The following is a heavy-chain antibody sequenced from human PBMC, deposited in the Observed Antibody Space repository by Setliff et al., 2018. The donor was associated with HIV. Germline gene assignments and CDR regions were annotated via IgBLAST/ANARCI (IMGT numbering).Heavy chain of an antibody. V-gene: IGHV4-34*01. Sequence: PSETLSLTCAVYGGSFSGYYWSWIRQPPGKGLDWIGEINHSGSTNYNPSLTSRVTISVDTSKNQFSLKLNSVTAADTAVYFCARGPDFWSAHPYSYYYLDVWGKGTTVTVSS. CDR3: ARGPDFWSAHPYSYYYLDV. J-gene: IGHJ6*03. CDR1: GGSFSGYY. D-gene: IGHD3-3*01. CDR2: INHSGST.